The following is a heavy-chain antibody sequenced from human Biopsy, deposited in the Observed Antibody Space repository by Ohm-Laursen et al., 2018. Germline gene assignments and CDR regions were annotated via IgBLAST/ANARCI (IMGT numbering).Heavy chain of an antibody. CDR1: GGTFSNYG. CDR3: ATKLTGYFHH. J-gene: IGHJ1*01. CDR2: NIPILGTG. D-gene: IGHD3-9*01. V-gene: IGHV1-69*06. Sequence: SSVKVSCNAPGGTFSNYGVNWVRQAPGQGLEWLGGNIPILGTGNYAQKFQDRVTVAADTSTSTATMELRSLRSDDTAVYYCATKLTGYFHHWGQGTLVSVSS.